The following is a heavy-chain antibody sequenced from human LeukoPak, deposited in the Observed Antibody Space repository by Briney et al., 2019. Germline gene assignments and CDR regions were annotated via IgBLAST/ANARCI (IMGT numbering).Heavy chain of an antibody. V-gene: IGHV4-39*07. CDR3: ARIFGPYSPSTTVTTGGGFDY. D-gene: IGHD4-17*01. J-gene: IGHJ4*02. Sequence: SETLSLTCTVSGGSISSSSYYWGWIRQPPGKGLEWIGSIYYSGSTYYNPSLKSRVTISVDTSKNQFSLKLSSVTAADTAVYYCARIFGPYSPSTTVTTGGGFDYWGQGTLVTVSS. CDR2: IYYSGST. CDR1: GGSISSSSYY.